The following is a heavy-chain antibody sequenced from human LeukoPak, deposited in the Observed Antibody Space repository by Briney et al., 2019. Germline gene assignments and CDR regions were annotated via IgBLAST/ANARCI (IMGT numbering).Heavy chain of an antibody. D-gene: IGHD3-3*01. CDR3: AREATIFGVVLHGMDV. CDR2: MNPNSSNT. J-gene: IGHJ6*02. Sequence: PRASVKVSCKASGYTFTSYGISWVRQATGQGLEWMGWMNPNSSNTGYAQKFQGRVTMTRNTSISTAYMELSSLRSEDTAVYYCAREATIFGVVLHGMDVWGQGTTVTVSS. V-gene: IGHV1-8*02. CDR1: GYTFTSYG.